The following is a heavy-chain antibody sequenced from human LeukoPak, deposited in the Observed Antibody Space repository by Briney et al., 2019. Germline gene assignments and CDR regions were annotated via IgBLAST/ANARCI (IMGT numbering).Heavy chain of an antibody. CDR1: GFTFSSYT. J-gene: IGHJ2*01. CDR2: ISVNGDT. D-gene: IGHD3-16*01. V-gene: IGHV3-13*01. Sequence: GGSLRLSCAASGFTFSSYTMHWIRQAPGRGLEWVAGISVNGDTFHIDSVRGRFTISRENAKNSLYLQMNSLRVEDTALYYCARNWGNLYFDLWGRGTLVTVSS. CDR3: ARNWGNLYFDL.